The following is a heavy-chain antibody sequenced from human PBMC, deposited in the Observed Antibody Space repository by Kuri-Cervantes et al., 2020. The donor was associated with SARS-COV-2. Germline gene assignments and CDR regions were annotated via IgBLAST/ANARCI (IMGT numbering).Heavy chain of an antibody. CDR3: AMNGGYSYGGYYYYYGMDV. CDR2: IKQDGSEK. CDR1: GFTFSSYW. V-gene: IGHV3-7*01. Sequence: GGSLRLSCAASGFTFSSYWMSWVRQAPGKGLEWVANIKQDGSEKYYVDSVKGRFTISRDNAKNSLYLQMNSLRAEDTAVYYCAMNGGYSYGGYYYYYGMDVWGQGTTVTVSS. D-gene: IGHD5-18*01. J-gene: IGHJ6*02.